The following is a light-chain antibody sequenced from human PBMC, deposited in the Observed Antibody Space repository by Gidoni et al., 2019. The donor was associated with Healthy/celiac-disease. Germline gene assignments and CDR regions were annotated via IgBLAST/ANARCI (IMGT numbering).Light chain of an antibody. J-gene: IGLJ2*01. CDR1: KLGDKY. Sequence: ELTQPPSVSVPPGQTASITCSGDKLGDKYACWYQQKPGQSPVLVIYQDSKRPSGIPERFSGSNSGNTATLTISGTQAMDEADYYCQAWDSSTVVFGGGTKLTVL. V-gene: IGLV3-1*01. CDR3: QAWDSSTVV. CDR2: QDS.